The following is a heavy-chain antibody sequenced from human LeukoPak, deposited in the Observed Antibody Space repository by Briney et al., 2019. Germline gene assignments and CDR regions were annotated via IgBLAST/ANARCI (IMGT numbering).Heavy chain of an antibody. CDR2: IIPILGIA. D-gene: IGHD3-9*01. CDR1: GGTFSSYT. Sequence: SVKVSCKASGGTFSSYTISWVRQAPGQGLEWMGRIIPILGIANYAQKFQGRVTITADKSTSTAYMELSSLRSEDTAVYYCARGLYCDILTGYSPYYYYYMDVWGKGTTVTVSS. J-gene: IGHJ6*03. V-gene: IGHV1-69*02. CDR3: ARGLYCDILTGYSPYYYYYMDV.